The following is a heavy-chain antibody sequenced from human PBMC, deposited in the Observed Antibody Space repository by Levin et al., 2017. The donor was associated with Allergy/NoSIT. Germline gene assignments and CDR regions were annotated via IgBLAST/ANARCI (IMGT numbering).Heavy chain of an antibody. D-gene: IGHD3-22*01. V-gene: IGHV5-51*01. Sequence: GGSLRLSCQGSGFDFNNYWIVWVRQVPGKGPQWVGMIYPDDSDTRYSPSFEGQVTISADTSISTAYLQWNSLKSSDTAMYYCARAYFYDSSGLVYDYWGQGTLVTVSS. CDR1: GFDFNNYW. CDR2: IYPDDSDT. J-gene: IGHJ4*02. CDR3: ARAYFYDSSGLVYDY.